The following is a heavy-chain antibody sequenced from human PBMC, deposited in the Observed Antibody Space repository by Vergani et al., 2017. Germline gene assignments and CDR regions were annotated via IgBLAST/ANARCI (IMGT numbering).Heavy chain of an antibody. D-gene: IGHD3-22*01. J-gene: IGHJ6*02. CDR1: GFTFSSYS. CDR2: ISSSSSTI. Sequence: EVQLVESGGGLVQPGGSLRLSCAASGFTFSSYSMNWVRQAPGKGLEWVSYISSSSSTIYYADSVKGRFTISRDNAKNSLYLQMNSLRAEDTAVYYCAREPNTXYYDSSGYPYPGIYYYYGMDVWGQGTTVTVSS. CDR3: AREPNTXYYDSSGYPYPGIYYYYGMDV. V-gene: IGHV3-48*04.